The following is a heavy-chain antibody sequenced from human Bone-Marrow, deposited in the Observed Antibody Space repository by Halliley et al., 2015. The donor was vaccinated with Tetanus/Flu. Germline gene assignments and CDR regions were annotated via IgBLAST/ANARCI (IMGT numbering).Heavy chain of an antibody. Sequence: TLSLTCTVSGGSISTHYWTWIRQTPGKTLEWIGYIYYSGSTNYNPSLNGRVTISIDTSRKQFALKMTSVTAADTAVYYCARHYRHWLFGYWGQGTLVTVSS. CDR1: GGSISTHY. D-gene: IGHD3-16*02. V-gene: IGHV4-59*08. CDR2: IYYSGST. CDR3: ARHYRHWLFGY. J-gene: IGHJ4*02.